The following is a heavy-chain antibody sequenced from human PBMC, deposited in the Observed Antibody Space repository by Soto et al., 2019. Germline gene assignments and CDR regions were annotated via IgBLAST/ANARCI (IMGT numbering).Heavy chain of an antibody. V-gene: IGHV3-30-3*01. CDR2: ISYDGSNK. J-gene: IGHJ4*02. CDR1: GFTFRSYA. Sequence: LRLSCAASGFTFRSYAMHWVRQAPGKGLEWVAVISYDGSNKYYADSVKGRFTISRDNSKNTLYLQMNSLRAEDTAVYYCARGDPDYWGQGTLVTVSS. CDR3: ARGDPDY.